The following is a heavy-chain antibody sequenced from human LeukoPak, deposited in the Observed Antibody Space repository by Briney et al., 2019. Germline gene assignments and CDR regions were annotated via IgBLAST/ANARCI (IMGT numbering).Heavy chain of an antibody. D-gene: IGHD3-16*02. CDR2: ISAYNGIT. Sequence: GASVKVSCKASGYTFTSYGISWVRQAPGQGLEWMGWISAYNGITNYAQKFQGRVTMTTDTSTSTAYMEQRSLRSDDTAVYYCARGREEYDYVWGSYRYNWFDPWGQGTLVTVSS. CDR3: ARGREEYDYVWGSYRYNWFDP. CDR1: GYTFTSYG. V-gene: IGHV1-18*01. J-gene: IGHJ5*02.